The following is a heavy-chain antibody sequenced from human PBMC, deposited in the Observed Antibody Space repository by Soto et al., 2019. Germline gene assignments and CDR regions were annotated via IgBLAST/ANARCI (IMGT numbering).Heavy chain of an antibody. D-gene: IGHD1-26*01. V-gene: IGHV3-74*01. CDR3: GRGSGPRGRLY. CDR2: INGDGSTT. CDR1: GFISNNYW. Sequence: GFLRLSCAASGFISNNYWMHWVRQAPGEGLVWVARINGDGSTTTYVGSAKGRFTISRDNAKNTVFLQMNSLRVEDTAVYYCGRGSGPRGRLYWGQGILVTVSS. J-gene: IGHJ4*02.